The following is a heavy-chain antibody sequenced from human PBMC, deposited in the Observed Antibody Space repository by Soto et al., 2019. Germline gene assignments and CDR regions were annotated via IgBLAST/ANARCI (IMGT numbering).Heavy chain of an antibody. Sequence: GGSLRLSCAASGFTFSSYAMSWFRQAPGKGLEWVSAISGSGGSTYYADSVKGRFTISRDNSKNTLYLQMNSLRAEDTAVYYCAKDRPSYCSSTSCNPLDYWGQGTLVTVSS. D-gene: IGHD2-2*01. CDR2: ISGSGGST. J-gene: IGHJ4*02. V-gene: IGHV3-23*01. CDR3: AKDRPSYCSSTSCNPLDY. CDR1: GFTFSSYA.